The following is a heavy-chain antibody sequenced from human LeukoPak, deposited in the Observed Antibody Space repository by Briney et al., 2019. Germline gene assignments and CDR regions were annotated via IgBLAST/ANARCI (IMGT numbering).Heavy chain of an antibody. V-gene: IGHV3-33*01. CDR3: ARGKEQQLYAFDI. D-gene: IGHD6-13*01. J-gene: IGHJ3*02. CDR1: GFTFSSYG. CDR2: IWFDGSYK. Sequence: PGRSLRLSCAASGFTFSSYGMHWVRQAPGKGLEWVAVIWFDGSYKYYADSVKGRFTISRDNSKNTLYLQMNSLSAEDTAVYYCARGKEQQLYAFDIWGQGTMVTVSS.